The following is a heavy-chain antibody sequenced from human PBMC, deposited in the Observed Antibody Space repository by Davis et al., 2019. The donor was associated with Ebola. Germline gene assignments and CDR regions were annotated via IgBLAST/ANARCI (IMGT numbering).Heavy chain of an antibody. D-gene: IGHD3-22*01. Sequence: SVKVSCKASGAAFSSFGLSWVRQAPGQGLEWMGGIIYIFGAPNYAQKFQGRVTITADKSTSTAYLELSSLRSEDTAVYYCATASSDYHYYYAMDVWGQGTTVTVSS. V-gene: IGHV1-69*06. CDR2: IIYIFGAP. J-gene: IGHJ6*02. CDR1: GAAFSSFG. CDR3: ATASSDYHYYYAMDV.